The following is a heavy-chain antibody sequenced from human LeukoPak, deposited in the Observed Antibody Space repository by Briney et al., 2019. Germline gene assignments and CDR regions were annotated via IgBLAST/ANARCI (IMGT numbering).Heavy chain of an antibody. Sequence: GGSLRLSCAASGFTFSSYSMNWARQAPGKGLEWVSSISSSSSYISYADSVKGRFTISRDNAKNSLYLQMNSLRAEDTAVYYCARAEISSQGLTVVTASFGYWGQGTLVTVSS. CDR2: ISSSSSYI. CDR1: GFTFSSYS. D-gene: IGHD4-23*01. V-gene: IGHV3-21*01. CDR3: ARAEISSQGLTVVTASFGY. J-gene: IGHJ4*02.